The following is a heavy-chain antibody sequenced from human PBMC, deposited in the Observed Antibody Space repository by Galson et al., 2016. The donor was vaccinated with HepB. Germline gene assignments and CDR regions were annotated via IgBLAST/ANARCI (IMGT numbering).Heavy chain of an antibody. D-gene: IGHD3-16*01. V-gene: IGHV3-21*01. CDR1: GFTFISNT. CDR2: ISSSSTYI. J-gene: IGHJ5*02. Sequence: SLRLSCAASGFTFISNTINWVRQAPGKGLEWVSSISSSSTYINYGDSVKGRFTISRDNAKDSLYLQMNTLRAEDTAVYYCARHYADWFDPWGQGTLVTVSS. CDR3: ARHYADWFDP.